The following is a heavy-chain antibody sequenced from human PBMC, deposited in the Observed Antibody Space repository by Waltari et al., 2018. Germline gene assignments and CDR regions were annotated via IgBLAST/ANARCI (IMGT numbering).Heavy chain of an antibody. V-gene: IGHV3-23*01. J-gene: IGHJ4*02. CDR2: TSASSGST. Sequence: EVQLLESGGGLVQRGGSLRLSCAVSGFIFSRFAMGWVRHNPGKGLEWVAGTSASSGSTYYADSVQGRFTISRDNSKKRVFLQMNSLRAEDTATYYCTKMRRNLPRDIIDNWGQGTQVIIAS. CDR3: TKMRRNLPRDIIDN. CDR1: GFIFSRFA.